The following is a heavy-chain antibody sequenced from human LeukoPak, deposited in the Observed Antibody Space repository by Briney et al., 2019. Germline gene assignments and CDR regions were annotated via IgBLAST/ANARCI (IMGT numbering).Heavy chain of an antibody. CDR1: GFTFSRYW. V-gene: IGHV3-7*03. CDR2: IKQDGSKK. CDR3: ATPLDYYDSSGYHQGGD. Sequence: GGSLRLSCAASGFTFSRYWMTWVRQAPGKGLEWVANIKQDGSKKNYVDSVKGRFTISRDNAKNSLYPQMNSLRAEDTAVYYCATPLDYYDSSGYHQGGDWGQGTLVTVSS. J-gene: IGHJ4*02. D-gene: IGHD3-22*01.